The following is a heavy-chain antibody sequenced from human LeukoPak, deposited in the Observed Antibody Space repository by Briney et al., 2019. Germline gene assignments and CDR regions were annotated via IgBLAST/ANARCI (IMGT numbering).Heavy chain of an antibody. CDR1: GFTFYDYA. CDR2: ISWNSGSI. Sequence: GGSLRLSCAASGFTFYDYAMHWVRQAPGKGLEWVSGISWNSGSIGYADSVKGRFTISRDNAKNSLYLQMNSLRAEDTALYYCAKDPSATVTTCFDYWGQGPLVTVSS. D-gene: IGHD4-17*01. CDR3: AKDPSATVTTCFDY. V-gene: IGHV3-9*01. J-gene: IGHJ4*02.